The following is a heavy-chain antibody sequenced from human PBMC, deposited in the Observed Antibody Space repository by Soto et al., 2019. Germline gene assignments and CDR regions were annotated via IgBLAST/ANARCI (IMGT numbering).Heavy chain of an antibody. J-gene: IGHJ4*02. V-gene: IGHV3-23*01. CDR3: AKAIGGSAPFYYFDY. Sequence: GGSLRLSCAASGFIFSSYSMSWVRQAPGKGLEWVSGFRTGGDDGTTYYADSVKGRFTISRDNSKNTLYLQMNSLRAEDTAVYYCAKAIGGSAPFYYFDYWGQGTLVTVSS. D-gene: IGHD2-15*01. CDR1: GFIFSSYS. CDR2: FRTGGDDGTT.